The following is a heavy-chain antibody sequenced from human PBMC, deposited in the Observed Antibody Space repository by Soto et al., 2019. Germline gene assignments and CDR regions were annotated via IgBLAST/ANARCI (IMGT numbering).Heavy chain of an antibody. CDR3: ARVNYGDKYHYGMDV. V-gene: IGHV1-18*01. CDR1: GYTFTSYG. Sequence: QVQLVQSGAEVKKPGASVKVSCKASGYTFTSYGISWVRQAPGQGLEWMGWISAYNGNTNYAQKLQGRVTMTTDTSKSTAYMELRSLRSDDTAVYYCARVNYGDKYHYGMDVWGQGTTVTVSS. J-gene: IGHJ6*02. CDR2: ISAYNGNT. D-gene: IGHD4-17*01.